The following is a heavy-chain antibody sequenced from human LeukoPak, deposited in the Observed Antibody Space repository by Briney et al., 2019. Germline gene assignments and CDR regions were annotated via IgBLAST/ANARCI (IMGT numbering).Heavy chain of an antibody. CDR2: IDGSGNSI. CDR1: GFTFNIYE. CDR3: ARECLTCGGDSYDY. D-gene: IGHD2-21*01. V-gene: IGHV3-48*03. Sequence: PGGSLRLSFAASGFTFNIYEFNWVRQAPGKGLEWLSYIDGSGNSIYYADSVKGRFTISRDNAKSSLYLQMSSLRADDTAVYYCARECLTCGGDSYDYWGQGALVTVSS. J-gene: IGHJ4*02.